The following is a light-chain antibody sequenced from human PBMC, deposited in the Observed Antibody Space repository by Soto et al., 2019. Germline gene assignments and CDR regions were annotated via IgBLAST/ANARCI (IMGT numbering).Light chain of an antibody. CDR3: QQYGSSGT. Sequence: DTVLTQSPATLSLSPGEGATLSCRASQSVTTYLAWYQQKPGQAPRLLIYGASNRATGIPDRFSGSGSGTDFTLTISRLEPEDFAVYYCQQYGSSGTFGQGTKVDIK. CDR1: QSVTTY. J-gene: IGKJ1*01. CDR2: GAS. V-gene: IGKV3-20*01.